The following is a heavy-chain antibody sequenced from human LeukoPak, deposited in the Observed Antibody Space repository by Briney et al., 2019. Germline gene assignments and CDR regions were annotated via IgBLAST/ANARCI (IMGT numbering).Heavy chain of an antibody. CDR2: ISRGGTR. D-gene: IGHD4-17*01. CDR1: GFTRRSNH. Sequence: GSLRPPWCTPGFTRRSNHNTLVRQAPGKGVGGVSVISRGGTRSYADSVKGRFTISRDNSNNTVYVQMNSLRAEDTAVYYCASLNDYGSFFDYWGQGTLVTVSS. V-gene: IGHV3-66*01. J-gene: IGHJ4*02. CDR3: ASLNDYGSFFDY.